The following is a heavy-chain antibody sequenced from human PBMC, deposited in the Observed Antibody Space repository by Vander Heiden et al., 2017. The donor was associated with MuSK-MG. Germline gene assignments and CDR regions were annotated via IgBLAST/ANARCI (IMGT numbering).Heavy chain of an antibody. CDR2: IKQDGSEK. V-gene: IGHV3-7*01. CDR3: ASTPGRGSWYYYYYYGMDV. Sequence: EVQLVESGGGLVQPGGSLRLSCAASGFTCSSYWMSWVRQAPGKGLEWVANIKQDGSEKYYVDSVKGRFTISRDNAKNSLYLQMNSLRAEDTAVYYCASTPGRGSWYYYYYYGMDVWGQGTTVTVSS. D-gene: IGHD6-13*01. J-gene: IGHJ6*02. CDR1: GFTCSSYW.